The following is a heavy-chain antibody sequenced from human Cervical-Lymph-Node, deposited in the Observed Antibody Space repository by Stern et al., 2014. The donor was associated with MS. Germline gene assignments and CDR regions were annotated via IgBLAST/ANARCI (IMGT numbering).Heavy chain of an antibody. J-gene: IGHJ5*02. Sequence: VQLVASGPGLVKPSETLSLTCTVSGGSFNNYYWSWIRQPPGKGLEWIGYIYKDGSTKYNPSLKSRVTISLHTSKKQFSLRLTSVTAADTAVYYCARVDDCSGGTCFSTSWFDPWGQGTLVTVSS. CDR1: GGSFNNYY. CDR3: ARVDDCSGGTCFSTSWFDP. D-gene: IGHD2-15*01. CDR2: IYKDGST. V-gene: IGHV4-59*01.